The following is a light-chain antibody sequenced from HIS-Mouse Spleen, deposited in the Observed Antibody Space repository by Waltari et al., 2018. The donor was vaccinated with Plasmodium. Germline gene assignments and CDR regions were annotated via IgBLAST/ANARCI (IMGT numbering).Light chain of an antibody. J-gene: IGLJ3*02. Sequence: QSVLTQPPSVSGAPGQRVTIPCTGTSSNIGAGYDVHWYHQLPGTAPKLLIYGNSNRPSGVPDRFSGSKSGTSASLAITGLQAEDEADYYCQSYDSSLSGSGVFGGGTKLTVL. CDR2: GNS. V-gene: IGLV1-40*01. CDR1: SSNIGAGYD. CDR3: QSYDSSLSGSGV.